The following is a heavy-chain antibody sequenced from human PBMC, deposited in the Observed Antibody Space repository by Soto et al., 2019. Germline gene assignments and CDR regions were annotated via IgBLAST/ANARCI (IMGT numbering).Heavy chain of an antibody. CDR1: GFTFSSYW. D-gene: IGHD3-22*01. V-gene: IGHV3-74*01. CDR2: INSDGSST. J-gene: IGHJ6*02. CDR3: ARGYYYDSSGYSLYFIQANYYYGMDV. Sequence: GGSLRLSCAASGFTFSSYWMHWVRQAPGKGLVWVSRINSDGSSTSYADSVKGRFTISRDNAKNTLYLQMNSLRAEDTAVYYCARGYYYDSSGYSLYFIQANYYYGMDVWGQGTTVTVSS.